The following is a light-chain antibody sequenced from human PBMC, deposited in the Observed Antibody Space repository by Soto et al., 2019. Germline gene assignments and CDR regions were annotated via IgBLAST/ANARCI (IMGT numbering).Light chain of an antibody. V-gene: IGKV1-5*01. J-gene: IGKJ1*01. CDR2: DAS. CDR1: QTISSW. CDR3: QQYLT. Sequence: DIQMPQSPSTLSGSVGDRVIITCRASQTISSWLAWYQQKPGKAPKLLIYDASTLAGGVPSRFSGGGSGTEFTLTISSLQPDDFATYYCQQYLTFGQGTKVDIK.